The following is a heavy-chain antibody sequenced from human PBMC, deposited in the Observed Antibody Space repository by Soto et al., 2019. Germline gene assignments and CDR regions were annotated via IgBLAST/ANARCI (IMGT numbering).Heavy chain of an antibody. CDR1: GFTFSSYS. V-gene: IGHV3-21*01. CDR3: ARDLPRIPIAVAGSFDY. Sequence: PGGSLRLSCAASGFTFSSYSMNWVRQAPGKGLEWVSSISSSSSYIYYADSVKGRFTISRDNAKNSLYLQMNSLRAEDTAVYYCARDLPRIPIAVAGSFDYWGQGTLVTVSS. D-gene: IGHD6-19*01. CDR2: ISSSSSYI. J-gene: IGHJ4*02.